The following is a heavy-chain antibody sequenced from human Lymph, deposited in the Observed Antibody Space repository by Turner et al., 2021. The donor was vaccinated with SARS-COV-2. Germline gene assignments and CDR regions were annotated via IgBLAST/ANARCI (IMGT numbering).Heavy chain of an antibody. CDR3: AKVRSIFGVVIGGMDV. CDR1: GFTFSSYG. Sequence: QVQLVESGGGVVQPGRSLRLSCAASGFTFSSYGMHWVRQAPGKGLVWVAVISYDGSNKYYADSGKGRFTNARDNSKNTLYLQMNSLRAEDTAVYYCAKVRSIFGVVIGGMDVWGQGTTVTVSS. CDR2: ISYDGSNK. D-gene: IGHD3-3*01. V-gene: IGHV3-30*18. J-gene: IGHJ6*02.